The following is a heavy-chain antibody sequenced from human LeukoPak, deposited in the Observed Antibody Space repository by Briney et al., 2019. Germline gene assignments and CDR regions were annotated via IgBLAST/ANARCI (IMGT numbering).Heavy chain of an antibody. CDR2: IGGSGGST. CDR1: GFTFSTYA. V-gene: IGHV3-23*01. J-gene: IGHJ4*02. D-gene: IGHD6-13*01. Sequence: GGSLRLSCAASGFTFSTYAMSWVRQAPGKGREWVSAIGGSGGSTYYADSVKGRFTISRDNSKNTLYLQMNSLRAEDTSIYFCAKALEQETVIALDSWGQGTLVTVSS. CDR3: AKALEQETVIALDS.